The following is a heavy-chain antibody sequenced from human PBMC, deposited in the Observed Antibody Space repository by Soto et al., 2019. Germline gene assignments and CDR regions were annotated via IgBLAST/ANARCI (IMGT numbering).Heavy chain of an antibody. CDR2: IIPIFGTA. CDR3: ARGGYYDILTGSLPTFDY. CDR1: GGTFSSYA. D-gene: IGHD3-9*01. J-gene: IGHJ4*02. V-gene: IGHV1-69*13. Sequence: SVKVSCKASGGTFSSYALSWVRQAPGQGLEWMGGIIPIFGTANYAQKFQGRVTITADESTSTAYMELSSLRSEDTAVYYCARGGYYDILTGSLPTFDYWGKGTLVTVSS.